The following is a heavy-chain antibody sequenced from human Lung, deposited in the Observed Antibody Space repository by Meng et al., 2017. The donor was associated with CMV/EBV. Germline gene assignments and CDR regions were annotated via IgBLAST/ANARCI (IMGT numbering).Heavy chain of an antibody. D-gene: IGHD2-21*01. CDR3: ARVYCGGDCSFDY. Sequence: SVKVSXKASGYTFTDYYLHWVRQAPGQGLEWMAWINVYSGGTNSAQKFQGRVALTRDTSIRTAYMELSSLRSDDTAVYYCARVYCGGDCSFDYWGQGMWVTVSS. V-gene: IGHV1-2*02. CDR1: GYTFTDYY. CDR2: INVYSGGT. J-gene: IGHJ4*02.